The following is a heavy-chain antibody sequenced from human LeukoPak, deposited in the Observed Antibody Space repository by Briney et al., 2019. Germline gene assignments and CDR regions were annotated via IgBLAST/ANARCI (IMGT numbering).Heavy chain of an antibody. Sequence: PGGSLRLTCAASGFTFSSNWMHWVRQGPGKGLVWVSRINPDGSRTDYAESVKGRFTISRDNAKNTLSLEMNSLGDDDTAVYYCSRDFNGRNDFWGQGTLVTVSS. CDR2: INPDGSRT. D-gene: IGHD1-14*01. J-gene: IGHJ4*02. CDR3: SRDFNGRNDF. V-gene: IGHV3-74*01. CDR1: GFTFSSNW.